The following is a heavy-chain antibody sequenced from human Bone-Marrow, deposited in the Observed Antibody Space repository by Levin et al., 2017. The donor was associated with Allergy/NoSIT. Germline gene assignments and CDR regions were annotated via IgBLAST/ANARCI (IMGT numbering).Heavy chain of an antibody. J-gene: IGHJ6*02. CDR2: ISTRSDYI. D-gene: IGHD2-15*01. CDR1: DFHFSSYG. Sequence: ETLSLTCAASDFHFSSYGMTWVRQAPGKGLEWVASISTRSDYIHYAESLKGRFTISRDNANNSLYLQMNRLRAEDTAVYYCARAAGGGGRGGMDVWGQGTTVTVSS. V-gene: IGHV3-21*01. CDR3: ARAAGGGGRGGMDV.